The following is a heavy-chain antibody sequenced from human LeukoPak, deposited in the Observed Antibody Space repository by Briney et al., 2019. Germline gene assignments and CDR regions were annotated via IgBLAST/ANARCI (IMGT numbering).Heavy chain of an antibody. CDR1: GFTFSSYE. CDR2: ISSSGSTI. D-gene: IGHD2-15*01. Sequence: GGSLRLSCAASGFTFSSYEMNWVRQAPGKGLEWVSYISSSGSTIYYADSVKGRFTISRDNAKNSLYLQMNSLRAEDTAVYYCAKDPWGYCSGGSCYPVPFDYWGQGTLVTVSS. J-gene: IGHJ4*02. V-gene: IGHV3-48*03. CDR3: AKDPWGYCSGGSCYPVPFDY.